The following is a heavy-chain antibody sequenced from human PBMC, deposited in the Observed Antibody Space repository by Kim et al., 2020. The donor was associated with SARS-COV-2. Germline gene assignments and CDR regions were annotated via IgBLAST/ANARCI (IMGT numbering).Heavy chain of an antibody. CDR2: MFHSGTT. CDR1: GDSISSNYY. D-gene: IGHD5-12*01. J-gene: IGHJ4*02. CDR3: ARQSGFFDF. V-gene: IGHV4-39*01. Sequence: SETLSLTCTVSGDSISSNYYWGWVRQSPGKDLEWIASMFHSGTTYYNPSLKTRVTISVDTSKNQSSLSLSSVTAADTAVYYCARQSGFFDFWGQGTPVTVSS.